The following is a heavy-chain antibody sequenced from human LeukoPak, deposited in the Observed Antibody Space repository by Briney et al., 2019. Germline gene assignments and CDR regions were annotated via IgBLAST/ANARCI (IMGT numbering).Heavy chain of an antibody. CDR1: GFTVSDNY. D-gene: IGHD1-26*01. CDR3: ARDSSGPGY. J-gene: IGHJ4*02. CDR2: IYRDGGT. Sequence: GGSLRLSCAASGFTVSDNYMSWVRQAPGKGLEWVSVIYRDGGTYYTDSVKGRFTISRDKSKNTLYLQMNSLRAEDTAVYYCARDSSGPGYWGQGTLVTVSS. V-gene: IGHV3-53*01.